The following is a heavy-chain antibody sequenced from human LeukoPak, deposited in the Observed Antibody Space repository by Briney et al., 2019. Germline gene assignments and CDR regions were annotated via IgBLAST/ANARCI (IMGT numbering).Heavy chain of an antibody. Sequence: PGGSLRLSCVGSGCTFSSYEVNWVRQAPGKGLEWVSYISTSGDSMYYADSVKGRFTISRDNVKNSLFLQMNSLRAEDTAVYYCARGSGFVFDYWGQGTLVTVSA. V-gene: IGHV3-48*03. CDR1: GCTFSSYE. J-gene: IGHJ4*02. D-gene: IGHD1-26*01. CDR2: ISTSGDSM. CDR3: ARGSGFVFDY.